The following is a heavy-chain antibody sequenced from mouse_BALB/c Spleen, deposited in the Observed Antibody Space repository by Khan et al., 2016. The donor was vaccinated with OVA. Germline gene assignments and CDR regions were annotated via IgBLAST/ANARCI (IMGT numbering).Heavy chain of an antibody. D-gene: IGHD1-1*01. J-gene: IGHJ4*01. Sequence: EVELVESGGGLVQPGGSLKLSCAASGFTFRSYTMSWVRQTPEKRLEWVAFISHGGGRTYYPDTVKGRFTSSRDNAKNTLDLQMSSLKSEDTAMYYCARPSTTEYDYGMDYLGQGTSVTVSS. CDR3: ARPSTTEYDYGMDY. CDR1: GFTFRSYT. CDR2: ISHGGGRT. V-gene: IGHV5-12-2*01.